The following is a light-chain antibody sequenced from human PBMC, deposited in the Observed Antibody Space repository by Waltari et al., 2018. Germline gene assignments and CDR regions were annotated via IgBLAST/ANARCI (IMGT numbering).Light chain of an antibody. CDR3: QQYGSTFWT. J-gene: IGKJ1*01. CDR1: QSVSNAY. Sequence: LVLPQSPGTLSLSPGERATLSCRASQSVSNAYVAWYQQKPGQAPRLLIYGASSRATGIPERFSGSWSGTDFTLTISRLEPEDFAVYFCQQYGSTFWTFGQGTKVEIK. V-gene: IGKV3-20*01. CDR2: GAS.